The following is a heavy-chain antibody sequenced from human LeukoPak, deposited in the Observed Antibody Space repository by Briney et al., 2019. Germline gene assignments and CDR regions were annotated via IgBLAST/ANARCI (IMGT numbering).Heavy chain of an antibody. J-gene: IGHJ4*02. V-gene: IGHV3-30*02. CDR2: IQYDGSNQ. Sequence: GGSLRLSCAASGFTFSSYGMHWVRQAPGKGLEWVAYIQYDGSNQQYADSVKGRFTISRDNSKNTLYLQMNSLRAEDTAVYYCARVTYGSGTYGAFDYWGQGTLVTVSS. D-gene: IGHD3-10*01. CDR3: ARVTYGSGTYGAFDY. CDR1: GFTFSSYG.